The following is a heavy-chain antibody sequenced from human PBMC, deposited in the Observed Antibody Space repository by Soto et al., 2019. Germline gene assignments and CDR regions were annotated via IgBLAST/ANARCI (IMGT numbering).Heavy chain of an antibody. Sequence: ASVKVSCKASGYTFTGYYMHWVRQAPGQGLEWMGWINPNSGGTNYAQKFQGRVTMTRDTSISTAYMELSRLRSDDTAVYYCARDNPTVDTSMGGKYYYDAMDLCGQGTTVTVYS. V-gene: IGHV1-2*02. J-gene: IGHJ6*02. CDR2: INPNSGGT. CDR3: ARDNPTVDTSMGGKYYYDAMDL. D-gene: IGHD5-18*01. CDR1: GYTFTGYY.